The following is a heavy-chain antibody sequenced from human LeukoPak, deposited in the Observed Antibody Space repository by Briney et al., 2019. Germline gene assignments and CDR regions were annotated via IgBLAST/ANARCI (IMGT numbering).Heavy chain of an antibody. J-gene: IGHJ6*02. CDR2: ISGSGGST. CDR3: AKGLWNYLSYYNMDV. V-gene: IGHV3-23*01. D-gene: IGHD1-7*01. Sequence: GGSLRLSCAASGFTFSSYAMSWVRQAPGKGLEWVSAISGSGGSTYYADSVKGRFTISRDSSKNTLYLQMNSLRAEDTAVYYWAKGLWNYLSYYNMDVWGQGTTVTVSS. CDR1: GFTFSSYA.